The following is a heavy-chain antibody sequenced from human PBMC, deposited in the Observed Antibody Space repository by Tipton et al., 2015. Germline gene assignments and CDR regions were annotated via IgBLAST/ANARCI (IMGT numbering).Heavy chain of an antibody. J-gene: IGHJ4*02. V-gene: IGHV4-59*01. CDR3: ARLKRGYTSGSYYFDY. CDR1: GGSISTYY. Sequence: VKPSETLSLTCTVSGGSISTYYWSWIRQPPGKGLEWIGYIYYSGSTNYNPSLKSRVTISVDTSKNQFSLKVTSVAAADTAVYYCARLKRGYTSGSYYFDYWGQGTLVTVSS. D-gene: IGHD5-18*01. CDR2: IYYSGST.